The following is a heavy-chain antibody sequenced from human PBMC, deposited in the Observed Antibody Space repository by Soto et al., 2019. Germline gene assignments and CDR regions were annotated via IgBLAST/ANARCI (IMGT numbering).Heavy chain of an antibody. CDR3: AAAVARGWFDP. V-gene: IGHV4-34*01. J-gene: IGHJ5*02. CDR2: INHSGST. Sequence: PSETLSLTCAVYGGSFSGYYWTWIRQPPGTGLEWIGEINHSGSTNYNPSLKSRVAMSVDTSKNQFSLKLSSVTAADMAVYYCAAAVARGWFDPWGQGTLVTVSS. CDR1: GGSFSGYY. D-gene: IGHD6-19*01.